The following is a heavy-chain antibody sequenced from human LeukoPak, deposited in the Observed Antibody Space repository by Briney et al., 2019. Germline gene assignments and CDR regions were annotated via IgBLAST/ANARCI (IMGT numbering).Heavy chain of an antibody. CDR1: GGSISSHY. J-gene: IGHJ4*02. D-gene: IGHD1-26*01. CDR2: IYYSGST. CDR3: ARAVELKFDY. Sequence: PSETLSLTCTVSGGSISSHYWSWIRQPPGKGLEWIGYIYYSGSTNYNPSLKSRVTISVDTSKNQFSLKLSSVTAADTAVYYCARAVELKFDYWGQGTLLTVSS. V-gene: IGHV4-59*11.